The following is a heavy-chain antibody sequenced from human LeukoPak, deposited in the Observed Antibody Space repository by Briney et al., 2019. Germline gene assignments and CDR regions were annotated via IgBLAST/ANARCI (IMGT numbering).Heavy chain of an antibody. J-gene: IGHJ4*02. CDR2: IYYSGST. CDR1: GGSISGYY. Sequence: SETLSLTCTVSGGSISGYYWSWIRQPPGKGLEWIGYIYYSGSTNYNPSLKSRVTISVDTAKNQFSLKLSSVTAADTAVYYCARVSGYDWESFYDYWGQGTLVTVSS. CDR3: ARVSGYDWESFYDY. V-gene: IGHV4-59*01. D-gene: IGHD5-12*01.